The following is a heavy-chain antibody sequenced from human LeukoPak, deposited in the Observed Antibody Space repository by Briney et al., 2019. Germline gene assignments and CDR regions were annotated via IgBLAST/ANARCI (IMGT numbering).Heavy chain of an antibody. CDR1: GYSFTSYW. Sequence: GESLKISCKGSGYSFTSYWIGWVRQMPGKGLEWMGIIYPGDSDTRYSPSFQGQVTISADKSISAAYLQWSSLKASDTAMYYCARREVPYYYDSSGSFDYWGQGTLVTVSS. CDR3: ARREVPYYYDSSGSFDY. CDR2: IYPGDSDT. V-gene: IGHV5-51*01. J-gene: IGHJ4*02. D-gene: IGHD3-22*01.